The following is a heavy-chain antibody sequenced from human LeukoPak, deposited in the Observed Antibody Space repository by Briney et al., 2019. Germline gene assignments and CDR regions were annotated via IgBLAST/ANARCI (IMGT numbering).Heavy chain of an antibody. J-gene: IGHJ4*02. CDR1: GGSISSSSYY. CDR3: ARDPFFPNPFDY. D-gene: IGHD2/OR15-2a*01. CDR2: IYYSGST. V-gene: IGHV4-39*07. Sequence: WETLSLTCTVSGGSISSSSYYWGWIRQPPGKGLEWIGSIYYSGSTYYNPSLKSRVTISVDTSKNQFSLKLSSVTAADTAVYYCARDPFFPNPFDYWGQGTLVTVSS.